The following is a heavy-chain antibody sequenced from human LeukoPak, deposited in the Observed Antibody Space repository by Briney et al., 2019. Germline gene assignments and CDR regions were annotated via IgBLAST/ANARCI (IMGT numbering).Heavy chain of an antibody. V-gene: IGHV4-59*01. Sequence: SETLSLTCAVYGGSFSGYYWSWIRQPPGKGLEYIGYVYYSGSTNYNPSLKSRVTMSVDTSKSQLTLKLNSVTAADTAVYFCARALYGHAPSIYYYYGMDVWGPGTAVTVSS. CDR2: VYYSGST. CDR1: GGSFSGYY. J-gene: IGHJ6*02. D-gene: IGHD2-8*01. CDR3: ARALYGHAPSIYYYYGMDV.